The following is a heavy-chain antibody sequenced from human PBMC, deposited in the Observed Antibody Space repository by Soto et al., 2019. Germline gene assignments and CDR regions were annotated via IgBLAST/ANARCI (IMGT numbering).Heavy chain of an antibody. CDR3: ARAPDS. CDR1: GGSVSSSGSHY. CDR2: MYHSGST. Sequence: QLHLQESGPGLVKPSETLSLTCTVSGGSVSSSGSHYWGWIRQPPGQGLEGIGSMYHSGSTYYNPALQSRVTISVDTSQNQFSLELNSVTAADTAIYYCARAPDSWGQGTLVTVSS. J-gene: IGHJ5*01. V-gene: IGHV4-39*01.